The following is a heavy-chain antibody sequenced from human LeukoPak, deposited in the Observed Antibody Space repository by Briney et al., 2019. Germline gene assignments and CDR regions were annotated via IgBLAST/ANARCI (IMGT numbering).Heavy chain of an antibody. CDR2: IYSGGST. CDR1: GFTVSSNY. CDR3: ATHSGYDFYYYGMDV. V-gene: IGHV3-66*01. Sequence: GGSLRLSCAASGFTVSSNYMSWVRQAPGKGLEWVSVIYSGGSTYHADSVKGRFTISRDNSKNTLYLQMHSLRAEDTAVYYCATHSGYDFYYYGMDVWGQGTTVTVS. J-gene: IGHJ6*02. D-gene: IGHD5-12*01.